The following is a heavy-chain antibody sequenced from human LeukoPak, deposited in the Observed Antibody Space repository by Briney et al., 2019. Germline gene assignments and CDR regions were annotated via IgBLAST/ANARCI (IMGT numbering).Heavy chain of an antibody. CDR2: IKSKTDGGTT. J-gene: IGHJ4*02. V-gene: IGHV3-15*01. D-gene: IGHD6-13*01. Sequence: GGSLRLSXAASGFTFSNAWMSWVRQAPGKGLEWVGRIKSKTDGGTTDYAAPVKGRFTISRDDSKNMLYLQMNSLKTKDTAVYYCTTDVGIAAADDFDYWGQGTLVTVSS. CDR3: TTDVGIAAADDFDY. CDR1: GFTFSNAW.